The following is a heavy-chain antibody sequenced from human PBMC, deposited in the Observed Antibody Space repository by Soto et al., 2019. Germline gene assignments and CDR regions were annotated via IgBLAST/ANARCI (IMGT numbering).Heavy chain of an antibody. CDR2: IWYDGSNK. CDR3: ARDGVCGGDCYSEDAFDI. Sequence: QVQLVESGGGVVQPGRSLRLSCAASGFTFSSYGMHWVRQAPGKGLEWVAVIWYDGSNKYYADSVKGRFTISRDNSKNTLYLQMNSLRAEDTAVYYCARDGVCGGDCYSEDAFDIWGQGTMVTVSS. D-gene: IGHD2-21*02. J-gene: IGHJ3*02. V-gene: IGHV3-30*19. CDR1: GFTFSSYG.